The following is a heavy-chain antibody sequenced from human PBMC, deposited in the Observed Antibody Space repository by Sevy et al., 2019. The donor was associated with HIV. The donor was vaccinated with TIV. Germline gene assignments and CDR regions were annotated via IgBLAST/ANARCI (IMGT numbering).Heavy chain of an antibody. V-gene: IGHV1-69*13. D-gene: IGHD5-12*01. J-gene: IGHJ4*02. Sequence: ASVKVSCKASGGTFSSYAISWVRQAPGQGLEWMRGIIPIFGTANYAQKFQGRVTITADESTSTAYMELSSLRSEDTAVYYCARVARDGYNLGLFDYWGQGTLVTVSS. CDR1: GGTFSSYA. CDR3: ARVARDGYNLGLFDY. CDR2: IIPIFGTA.